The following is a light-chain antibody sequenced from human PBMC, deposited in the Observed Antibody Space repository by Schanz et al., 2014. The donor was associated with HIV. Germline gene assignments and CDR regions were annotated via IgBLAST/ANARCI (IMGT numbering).Light chain of an antibody. CDR2: WAS. V-gene: IGKV4-1*01. CDR3: QQYYSSPYT. J-gene: IGKJ2*01. CDR1: QSLLYSSNKRNY. Sequence: DIVMTQSPDSLAVSLGERATINCKSSQSLLYSSNKRNYLAWYQRKPGQPPKLLIYWASTRESGVPDRFSGSGSGTDFTLTISSLQAEDVAVYYCQQYYSSPYTFGQGTKLEIK.